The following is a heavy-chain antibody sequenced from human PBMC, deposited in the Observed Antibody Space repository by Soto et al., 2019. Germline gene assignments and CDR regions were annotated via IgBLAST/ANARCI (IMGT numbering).Heavy chain of an antibody. CDR1: GFTFSSYP. J-gene: IGHJ4*02. CDR2: IGGSGDNT. CDR3: VKRSDIGGDWGQLDY. Sequence: EVQLLESGGGFIQPGGSLRLSCAASGFTFSSYPMTWVRQAPGKGLEWVSAIGGSGDNTYYPDSVRGRFTISRDNSKNTLYMQMNRLRDEDTAVYYCVKRSDIGGDWGQLDYWGQGTLVTVSS. D-gene: IGHD5-12*01. V-gene: IGHV3-23*01.